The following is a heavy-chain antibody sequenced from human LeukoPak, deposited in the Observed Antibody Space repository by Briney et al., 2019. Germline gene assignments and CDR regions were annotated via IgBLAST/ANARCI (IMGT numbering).Heavy chain of an antibody. D-gene: IGHD3-10*01. V-gene: IGHV3-23*01. CDR3: AKGLGSGSYYYDY. CDR2: ISGSGGST. CDR1: GFTFSSYA. J-gene: IGHJ4*02. Sequence: GGSLRLSCAASGFTFSSYAMSWVRQAPGKGLEWVSAISGSGGSTYYADSVEGRFTISRDNSKNTLYLQMNSLRAEDTAVYYCAKGLGSGSYYYDYWGQGTLVTVSS.